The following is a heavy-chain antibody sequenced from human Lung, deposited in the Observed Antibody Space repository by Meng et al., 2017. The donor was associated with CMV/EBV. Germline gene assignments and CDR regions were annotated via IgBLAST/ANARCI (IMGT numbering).Heavy chain of an antibody. CDR1: GFIFSNYG. CDR2: ISGSGGRT. Sequence: LTXAASGFIFSNYGMSWVRQAPGKRPEWLSGISGSGGRTYYAEYIKGRFTISRDNSKNTIYLQMDNLRAEDTAVYYCAKDRGDYSNFRFDPWGQGTLVTVSS. D-gene: IGHD4-11*01. V-gene: IGHV3-23*01. J-gene: IGHJ5*02. CDR3: AKDRGDYSNFRFDP.